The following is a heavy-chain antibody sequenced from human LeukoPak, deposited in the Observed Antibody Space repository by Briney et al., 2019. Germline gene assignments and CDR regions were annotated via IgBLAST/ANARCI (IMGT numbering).Heavy chain of an antibody. J-gene: IGHJ4*02. Sequence: SETLSLTCTVSGGSIGCDYWTWIRQPPGKGLEYIGYIYYTGGTNYNPSLKSRVTISVDTSKNQFSLKLSSVTAADTAVYFCAKYGNSGWVIDNWGQGTLVTVSS. CDR3: AKYGNSGWVIDN. CDR1: GGSIGCDY. CDR2: IYYTGGT. D-gene: IGHD6-19*01. V-gene: IGHV4-59*08.